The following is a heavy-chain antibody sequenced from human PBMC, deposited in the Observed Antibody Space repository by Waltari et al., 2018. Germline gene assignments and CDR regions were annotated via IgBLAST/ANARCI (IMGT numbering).Heavy chain of an antibody. J-gene: IGHJ3*02. CDR3: ARDVRIAARPGDAFDI. D-gene: IGHD6-6*01. Sequence: QVQLVQSGAEVKKPGASVKVSCRASGYTFTGYYMHWVRQAPGQGLGWMGWINPNSGGTNYAQKFQGRVTMTRETSSSTAYMELSRLRSDDTAVYYCARDVRIAARPGDAFDIWGQGTMVTVSS. CDR2: INPNSGGT. V-gene: IGHV1-2*02. CDR1: GYTFTGYY.